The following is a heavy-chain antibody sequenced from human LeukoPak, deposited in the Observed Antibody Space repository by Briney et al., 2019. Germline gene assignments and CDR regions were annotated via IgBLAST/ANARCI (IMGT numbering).Heavy chain of an antibody. D-gene: IGHD3-9*01. V-gene: IGHV4-39*01. CDR2: IYYSGST. CDR3: AGRRYFDWLSGYYFDY. Sequence: SETLSLTCTVSGGSISSSSYYWGWIRQPPGKGLEWIGSIYYSGSTYYNPSLKSRVTISVDTSKDQFSLKLSSVTAADTAVYYCAGRRYFDWLSGYYFDYWGQGTLVTVSS. CDR1: GGSISSSSYY. J-gene: IGHJ4*02.